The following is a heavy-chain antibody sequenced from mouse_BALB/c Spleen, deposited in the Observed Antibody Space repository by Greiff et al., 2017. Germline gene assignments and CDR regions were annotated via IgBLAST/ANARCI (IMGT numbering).Heavy chain of an antibody. D-gene: IGHD1-1*02. CDR1: GFTFTDYY. Sequence: EVKLVESGGGLVQPGGSLRLSCATSGFTFTDYYMSWVRQPPGKALEWLGFIRNKANGYTTEYSASVKGRFTISRDNSQSILYLQMNTLRAEDSATYYCARDINGRAWFAYWGQGTLVTVSA. CDR2: IRNKANGYTT. J-gene: IGHJ3*01. CDR3: ARDINGRAWFAY. V-gene: IGHV7-3*02.